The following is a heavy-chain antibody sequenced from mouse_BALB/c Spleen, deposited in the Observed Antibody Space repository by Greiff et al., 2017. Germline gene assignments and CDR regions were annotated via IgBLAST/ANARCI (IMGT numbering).Heavy chain of an antibody. CDR3: AGRDYGAWCAY. CDR2: IDPANGNT. V-gene: IGHV14-3*02. J-gene: IGHJ3*01. Sequence: VQLQQSGAELVKPGASVKLSCTASGFNIKDTYMHWVKQRPEQGLEWIGRIDPANGNTKYDPKFQGKATITADTSSNTAYLQLSSLTSEDTAVYDCAGRDYGAWCAYWGQGTLVTVSA. D-gene: IGHD2-4*01. CDR1: GFNIKDTY.